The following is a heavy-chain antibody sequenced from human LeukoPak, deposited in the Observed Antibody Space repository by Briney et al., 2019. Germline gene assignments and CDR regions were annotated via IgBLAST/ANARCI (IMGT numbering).Heavy chain of an antibody. CDR3: ARRPSGNYYLDY. CDR2: IYSTGST. J-gene: IGHJ4*02. CDR1: GGSISSYY. V-gene: IGHV4-4*07. Sequence: PSETLSLTCTVSGGSISSYYWSWIRQPAGEGLEWIGHIYSTGSTNYNPSLKSRVTLSVDRSKNQFSLKLTSVTAADTAVYYCARRPSGNYYLDYWGQGTLVTVSS. D-gene: IGHD3-10*01.